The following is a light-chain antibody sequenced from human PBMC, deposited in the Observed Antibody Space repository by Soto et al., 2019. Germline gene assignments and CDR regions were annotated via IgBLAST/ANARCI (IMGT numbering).Light chain of an antibody. Sequence: IQMTQSPSTLSASVGDRDTITCRASQSLSSRLAWYQQKPGKAPELLIYDASSLKSGVPSRFSGSESGTEFTLTISSLQPDDFATYYCQQYNNFWTFGQGTKVDIK. J-gene: IGKJ1*01. CDR3: QQYNNFWT. CDR2: DAS. CDR1: QSLSSR. V-gene: IGKV1-5*01.